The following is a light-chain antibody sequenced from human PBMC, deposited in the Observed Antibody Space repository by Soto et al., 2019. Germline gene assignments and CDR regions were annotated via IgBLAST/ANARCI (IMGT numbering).Light chain of an antibody. J-gene: IGLJ1*01. V-gene: IGLV1-47*01. CDR2: RNN. CDR1: SSNIGTNY. Sequence: QSVLTQPPSASGTPGQRVTISCSGGSSNIGTNYVYWYQHLAGAAPKLLIYRNNQRPSGVPERFSGSRSGTSAPLAISGLRSEDESDYYCAAWDDSLSGYVFGTGTKVTVL. CDR3: AAWDDSLSGYV.